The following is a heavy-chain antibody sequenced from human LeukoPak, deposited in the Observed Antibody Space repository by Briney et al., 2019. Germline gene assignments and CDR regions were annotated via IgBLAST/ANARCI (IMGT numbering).Heavy chain of an antibody. Sequence: SVKVSCKASGGTFSSYAISWVRQAPGQGFEWMGGIIPIFGTANYAQKFQGRVTITADESTSTAYMELSSLRSEDTAVYYCARGAGAYDSSGYYSSWGQGTLVTVSS. CDR2: IIPIFGTA. D-gene: IGHD3-22*01. CDR3: ARGAGAYDSSGYYSS. CDR1: GGTFSSYA. V-gene: IGHV1-69*13. J-gene: IGHJ5*02.